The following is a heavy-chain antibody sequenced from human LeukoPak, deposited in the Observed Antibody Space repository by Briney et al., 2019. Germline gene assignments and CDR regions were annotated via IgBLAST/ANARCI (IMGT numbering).Heavy chain of an antibody. V-gene: IGHV4-38-2*01. CDR2: IYYSGST. Sequence: PGGSLRLSCAASGFTFSDCYMSWIRQAPGKGLEWIGSIYYSGSTYYNPSLKSRVTISVDTSKNQFSLKLSSVTAADTAVYYCARSSEGWYFDLWGRGTLVTVSS. J-gene: IGHJ2*01. D-gene: IGHD3-3*01. CDR3: ARSSEGWYFDL. CDR1: GFTFSDCY.